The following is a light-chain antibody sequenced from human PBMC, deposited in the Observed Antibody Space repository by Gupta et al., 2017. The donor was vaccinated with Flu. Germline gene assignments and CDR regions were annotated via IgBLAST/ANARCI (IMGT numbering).Light chain of an antibody. CDR3: ATWDDSLRGCV. J-gene: IGLJ7*01. V-gene: IGLV1-47*01. CDR1: RSNIGNNY. CDR2: RND. Sequence: QSVLTQSPSASGTSGQRVAISCSGRRSNIGNNYVYWYQQFPGTAPKLLIYRNDQRPSGVPDRFSASKSGTSASLAISGLRSEDEAEYYCATWDDSLRGCVFGGGSKMTVL.